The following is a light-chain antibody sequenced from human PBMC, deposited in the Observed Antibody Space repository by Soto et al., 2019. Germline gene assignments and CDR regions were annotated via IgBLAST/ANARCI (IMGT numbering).Light chain of an antibody. CDR2: GNT. CDR3: QSYDNSLSGSVV. CDR1: SSNIGTGYD. Sequence: QSVLTQPPSVSGAPGQRVTISCTGSSSNIGTGYDVHWYQQLPGTAPKLLIYGNTNRPSGVPDRFSGSKSGTSAFLAITGLQAEDEADYYCQSYDNSLSGSVVFGGGTKLTVL. J-gene: IGLJ2*01. V-gene: IGLV1-40*01.